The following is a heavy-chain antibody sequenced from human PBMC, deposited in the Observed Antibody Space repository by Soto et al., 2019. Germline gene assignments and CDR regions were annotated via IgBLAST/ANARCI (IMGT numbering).Heavy chain of an antibody. CDR2: IYYSGST. CDR3: ARVSDFWSGYARFDY. J-gene: IGHJ4*02. D-gene: IGHD3-3*01. V-gene: IGHV4-31*03. CDR1: GGSISSGGYY. Sequence: SETLSLTCTVSGGSISSGGYYWSWIRQHPGKGQEWIGYIYYSGSTYYNPSLKSRVTISVDTSKNQFSLKLSSVTAADTAVYYCARVSDFWSGYARFDYWGQGTLVTVPQ.